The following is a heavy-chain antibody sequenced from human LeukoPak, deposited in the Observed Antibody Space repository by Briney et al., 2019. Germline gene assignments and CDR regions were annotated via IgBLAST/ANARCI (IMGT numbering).Heavy chain of an antibody. V-gene: IGHV1-69*05. D-gene: IGHD4-17*01. CDR1: VCTYSSYA. CDR3: ARGAYGEWVRFDY. Sequence: SSVTVSCKSTVCTYSSYASSWVRPAAGQGLEGMGGIIPIFGTANYAQKFQGRVTITTDESTSTAYMELSSLRSEDTAVYYCARGAYGEWVRFDYWGQGTLVTVSS. J-gene: IGHJ4*02. CDR2: IIPIFGTA.